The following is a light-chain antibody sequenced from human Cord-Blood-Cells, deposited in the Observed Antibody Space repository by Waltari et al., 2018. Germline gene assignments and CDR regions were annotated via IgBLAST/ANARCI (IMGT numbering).Light chain of an antibody. J-gene: IGKJ4*01. CDR2: GAS. V-gene: IGKV3-20*01. Sequence: IVLTQSPGTLSLSPGERATLSCRASQSVSSSYLAWYQQKPGQAPRLLIYGASSRATGIPDRFSGSVSGTDFTLTISRLEPEDFAVYYCQQYGSSPPLTFGGGTKVEIK. CDR3: QQYGSSPPLT. CDR1: QSVSSSY.